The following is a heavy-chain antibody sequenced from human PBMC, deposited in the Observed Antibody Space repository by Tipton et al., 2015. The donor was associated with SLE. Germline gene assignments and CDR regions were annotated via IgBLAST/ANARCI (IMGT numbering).Heavy chain of an antibody. CDR3: AREQLGYCYFDL. Sequence: SLRLSCAASGFTFSDYSMSWIRQAPGKGLEWVSYISSSSSYTNYADSVKGRFTISRDNAKKSLFLQMNSLRAEDTAVYYCAREQLGYCYFDLWGRGTLVTVSS. V-gene: IGHV3-11*06. D-gene: IGHD6-13*01. J-gene: IGHJ2*01. CDR1: GFTFSDYS. CDR2: ISSSSSYT.